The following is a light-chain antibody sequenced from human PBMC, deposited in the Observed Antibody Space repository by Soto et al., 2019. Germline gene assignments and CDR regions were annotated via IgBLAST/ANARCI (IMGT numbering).Light chain of an antibody. Sequence: IVMTQSPLSLPVTPGEPASISCRSSQSLLYSNGYNYLDWYLQRPGQSPQLLIYLGSNRAPGVPDRFSGSGSATDFTLRISRVEAEDVGVYYCMQGSHWPSWTFGQGTKVDIK. CDR2: LGS. CDR1: QSLLYSNGYNY. CDR3: MQGSHWPSWT. J-gene: IGKJ1*01. V-gene: IGKV2-28*01.